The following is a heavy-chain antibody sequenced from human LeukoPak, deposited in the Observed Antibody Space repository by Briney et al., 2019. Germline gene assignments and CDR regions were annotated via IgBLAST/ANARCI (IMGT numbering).Heavy chain of an antibody. CDR2: IYYSGST. D-gene: IGHD6-6*01. J-gene: IGHJ5*02. Sequence: SETLSLTCAVYGGSFSGYYWSWIRQPPGKGLEWIGYIYYSGSTNYNPSLKSRVTISVDTSKNQFSLKLSSVTAADTAVYYCARAIAAPDPNFDPWGQGTLVTVSS. CDR3: ARAIAAPDPNFDP. V-gene: IGHV4-59*01. CDR1: GGSFSGYY.